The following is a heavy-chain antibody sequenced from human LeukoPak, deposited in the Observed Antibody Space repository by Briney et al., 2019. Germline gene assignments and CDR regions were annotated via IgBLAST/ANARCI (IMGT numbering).Heavy chain of an antibody. Sequence: SETLSLTCTVSGDSISPYYWSWIRQPPGKGLEWIGSIYYSGSTYYNPSLKSRVTISVDTSKNQFSLKLSSVTAADTAVYYCARGRGYSSRKWFDPWGQGTLVTVSS. CDR2: IYYSGST. J-gene: IGHJ5*02. V-gene: IGHV4-59*12. D-gene: IGHD5-18*01. CDR1: GDSISPYY. CDR3: ARGRGYSSRKWFDP.